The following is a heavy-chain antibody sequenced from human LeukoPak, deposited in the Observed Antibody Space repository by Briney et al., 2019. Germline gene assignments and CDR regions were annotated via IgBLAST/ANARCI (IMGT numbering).Heavy chain of an antibody. CDR3: ARLSGYSNT. CDR1: DFSISSTNW. CDR2: IYYSGNT. D-gene: IGHD6-13*01. V-gene: IGHV4-28*01. Sequence: SDTLSLTCAVSDFSISSTNWWGWIRQPPGKGLEWIGYIYYSGNTYYNPSLKSRVTMSVDTSKNQFSLRLRSVTAVDTAVYYCARLSGYSNTWGQGTLVTVSS. J-gene: IGHJ5*02.